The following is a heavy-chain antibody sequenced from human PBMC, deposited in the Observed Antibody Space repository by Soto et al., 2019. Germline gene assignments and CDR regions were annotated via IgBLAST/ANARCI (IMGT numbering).Heavy chain of an antibody. V-gene: IGHV4-31*02. Sequence: PSETLSLTWTVSGGSISSGVYYWSWIRQHPGKGLEWIGYIYYSGITYYNPSLKSRVTISVDTSKNQFSLKLSSVSAADTAVYYCARFSPRDAFDIWGQGTMVTVSS. CDR1: GGSISSGVYY. CDR3: ARFSPRDAFDI. CDR2: IYYSGIT. J-gene: IGHJ3*02.